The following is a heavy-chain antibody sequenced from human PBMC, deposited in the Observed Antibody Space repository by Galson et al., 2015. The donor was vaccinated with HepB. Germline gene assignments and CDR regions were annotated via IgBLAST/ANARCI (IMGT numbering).Heavy chain of an antibody. D-gene: IGHD3-22*01. CDR3: ARGKYYYDSSGRPDYYSYGMDV. V-gene: IGHV1-69*02. J-gene: IGHJ6*02. Sequence: SVKVSCKASGDTFSSYIISWVRQAPGQGLEWMGRTIPILGLANHAQKFQGRVTITADKSTRTAYMELSSLRSEDTAVYYCARGKYYYDSSGRPDYYSYGMDVWGQGTTVTVSS. CDR1: GDTFSSYI. CDR2: TIPILGLA.